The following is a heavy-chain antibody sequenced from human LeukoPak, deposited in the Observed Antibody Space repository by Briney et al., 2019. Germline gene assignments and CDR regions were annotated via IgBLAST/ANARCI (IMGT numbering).Heavy chain of an antibody. D-gene: IGHD3-10*01. J-gene: IGHJ3*02. CDR1: GGSFSGYY. CDR2: IYTSGST. V-gene: IGHV4-59*10. Sequence: PSETLSLTCAVYGGSFSGYYWSWIRQPPGKGLEWIGRIYTSGSTNYNPSFKSRVTISVDTSKNQFSLRLSSVTAADTAVYYCARDHRDYYGSGSYYDAFDIWGQGTMVTVSS. CDR3: ARDHRDYYGSGSYYDAFDI.